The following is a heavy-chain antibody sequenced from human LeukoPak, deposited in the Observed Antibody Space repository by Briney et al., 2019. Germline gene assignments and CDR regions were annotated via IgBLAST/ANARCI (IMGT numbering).Heavy chain of an antibody. CDR2: IRYDGSNK. V-gene: IGHV3-30*02. Sequence: GGSLRLSCAASGFTFSSYGMHWVRQAPGKGLEWVAFIRYDGSNKYYADSVKGRFTISRDNSKNTLYLQMNSLRAEDTAVYYCAKDGGLRFLASGGFNYYMDVWGKGTTVTVSS. CDR3: AKDGGLRFLASGGFNYYMDV. D-gene: IGHD3-3*01. CDR1: GFTFSSYG. J-gene: IGHJ6*03.